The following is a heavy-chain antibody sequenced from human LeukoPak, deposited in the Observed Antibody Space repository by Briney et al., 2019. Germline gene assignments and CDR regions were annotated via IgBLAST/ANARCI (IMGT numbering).Heavy chain of an antibody. CDR2: IYPGDSDT. Sequence: GESLKISCKGSGYRFTSYWIAWVRQMPGKGLEWMGIIYPGDSDTRYSPSFQGQVTISADESISTAYLQWSSLKASDTAMYYCARSGYCTNALCLGWFDPWGQGTLVTVSS. V-gene: IGHV5-51*01. CDR1: GYRFTSYW. J-gene: IGHJ5*02. D-gene: IGHD2-8*01. CDR3: ARSGYCTNALCLGWFDP.